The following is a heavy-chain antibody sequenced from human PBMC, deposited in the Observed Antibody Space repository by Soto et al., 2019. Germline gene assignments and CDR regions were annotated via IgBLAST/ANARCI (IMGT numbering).Heavy chain of an antibody. CDR3: VVAAQAYDFVY. D-gene: IGHD2-15*01. CDR1: GYTFTSYG. CDR2: ISAYNGNT. Sequence: QVQLVQSGAEVKKPGASVKVSCKASGYTFTSYGLSWVRQAPGQGLEWMGWISAYNGNTNYAQKLQGRVTMTTDTSTRTAYMELRSLRSYDTAVYYCVVAAQAYDFVYWGQGTLVTVSS. V-gene: IGHV1-18*01. J-gene: IGHJ4*02.